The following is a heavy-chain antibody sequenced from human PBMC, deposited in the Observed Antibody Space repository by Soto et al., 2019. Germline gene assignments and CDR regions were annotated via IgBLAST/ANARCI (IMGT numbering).Heavy chain of an antibody. CDR1: GGTFSSYA. V-gene: IGHV1-69*06. CDR3: AREMLGYSSGWYRGGWFDP. Sequence: SVKVSCKASGGTFSSYAISWVRQAPGQGLEWMGGIIPIFGTANYAQKFQGRVTITADKSTSTAYMELSSLRSEDTAVYYCAREMLGYSSGWYRGGWFDPWGQGTLVTVSS. J-gene: IGHJ5*02. CDR2: IIPIFGTA. D-gene: IGHD6-19*01.